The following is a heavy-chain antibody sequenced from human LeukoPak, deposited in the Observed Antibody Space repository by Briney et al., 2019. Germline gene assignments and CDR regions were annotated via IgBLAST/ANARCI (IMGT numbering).Heavy chain of an antibody. D-gene: IGHD2-2*01. J-gene: IGHJ3*02. CDR3: AKTRYCSSTSCRAPPGGFDI. CDR2: ISYDGSNK. Sequence: PGRSLRLSCAASGFTFSSYAMHWVRQAPGKGLEWVAVISYDGSNKYYADSVKGRFTISRDNSKNTLYLQMNSLRAEDTAVYYCAKTRYCSSTSCRAPPGGFDIWGQGTMVTVSS. CDR1: GFTFSSYA. V-gene: IGHV3-30-3*02.